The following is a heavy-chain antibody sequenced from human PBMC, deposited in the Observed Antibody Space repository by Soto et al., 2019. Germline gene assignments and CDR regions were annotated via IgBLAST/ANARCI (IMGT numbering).Heavy chain of an antibody. CDR3: AVPPYYYDSSGYSR. D-gene: IGHD3-22*01. CDR2: ISGSGGST. Sequence: GGSLRLSCAASGFTFSSYAMSWVRQAPGKGLEWVPAISGSGGSTYYADSVKGRFTISRDNSKNTLYLQMNSLRAEDTAVYYCAVPPYYYDSSGYSRWGQGTLVTVSS. V-gene: IGHV3-23*01. CDR1: GFTFSSYA. J-gene: IGHJ4*02.